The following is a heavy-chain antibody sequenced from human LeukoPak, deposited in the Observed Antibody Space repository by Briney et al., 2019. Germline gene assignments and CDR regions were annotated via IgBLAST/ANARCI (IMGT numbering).Heavy chain of an antibody. CDR2: INSDGSTT. Sequence: TGGSLRLSCAAPGFTFSSYWMHWVRQAPGKGLVWVSRINSDGSTTSYADSVKGRFTISRDNAKNTLYLQMNSLRAEDTAVYYCARDVYGDYVDYWGQGPLVTVSS. V-gene: IGHV3-74*01. D-gene: IGHD4-17*01. CDR3: ARDVYGDYVDY. J-gene: IGHJ4*02. CDR1: GFTFSSYW.